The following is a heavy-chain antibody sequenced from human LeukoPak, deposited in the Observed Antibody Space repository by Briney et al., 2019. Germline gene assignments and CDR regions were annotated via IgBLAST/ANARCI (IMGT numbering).Heavy chain of an antibody. CDR1: GASISGSGYY. D-gene: IGHD3-10*01. CDR2: IYYTGST. Sequence: SETLSLTCAVSGASISGSGYYLGWIRQPPGKGLEWIGNIYYTGSTYYNASLQSRVTISIDMSKNQFSLNLTSVTAADTAVYYCARAVGGDGSGSLWGPGTLVTVSS. CDR3: ARAVGGDGSGSL. J-gene: IGHJ4*02. V-gene: IGHV4-39*07.